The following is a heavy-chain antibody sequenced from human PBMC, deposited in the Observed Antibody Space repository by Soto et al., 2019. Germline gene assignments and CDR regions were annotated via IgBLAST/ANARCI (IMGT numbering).Heavy chain of an antibody. CDR3: ARWWSGSRQGFDP. J-gene: IGHJ5*02. V-gene: IGHV4-31*03. Sequence: QVQLKESGPGLVKPSQTLSLTCTVSGGSISSGDYYWSWIRQHPGKGLEWIGYIYYSGSTYYNPSRKSRVTISVDTSKNQFSLKLSSVTAADTAVYYCARWWSGSRQGFDPWGQGTLVTVSS. CDR2: IYYSGST. D-gene: IGHD3-3*01. CDR1: GGSISSGDYY.